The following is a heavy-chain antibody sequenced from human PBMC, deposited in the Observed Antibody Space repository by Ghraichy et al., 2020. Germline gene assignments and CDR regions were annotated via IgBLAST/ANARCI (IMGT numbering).Heavy chain of an antibody. V-gene: IGHV4-59*01. CDR1: GGSISSYY. D-gene: IGHD3-16*01. J-gene: IGHJ3*02. CDR2: IYYSGST. Sequence: SQTLSLTCTVSGGSISSYYWSWIRQPPGKGLEWIGYIYYSGSTNYNPSLKSRVTISVDTSKNQFSLKLSSVTAADTAVYYCARKQQPKGLGAFDIWGQGTMVTVSS. CDR3: ARKQQPKGLGAFDI.